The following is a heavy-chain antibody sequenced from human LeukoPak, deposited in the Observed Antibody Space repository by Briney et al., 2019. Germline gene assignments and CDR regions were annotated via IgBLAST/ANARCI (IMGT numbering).Heavy chain of an antibody. CDR2: ISYDGSNK. J-gene: IGHJ6*04. V-gene: IGHV3-30*03. D-gene: IGHD3-10*01. Sequence: GRSLGLSCAASGFTFSSYGMHWVRQAPGKGLEWVAVISYDGSNKYYADSVKGRFTISRDNSKNTLYLQMNSLRAEDTAVYYCARDRSVSRVITMVRGRYGMDVWGKGTTVTVSS. CDR1: GFTFSSYG. CDR3: ARDRSVSRVITMVRGRYGMDV.